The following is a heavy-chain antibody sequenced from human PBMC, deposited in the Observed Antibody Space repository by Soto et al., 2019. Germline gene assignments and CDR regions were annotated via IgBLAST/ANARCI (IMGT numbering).Heavy chain of an antibody. Sequence: GASVKVSCKASGYTFTSYGISWVRQAPGQGLEWMGWISAYNGNTNYAQKLQGRVTTTTDTSTSTAYMELRSLRSDDTAVYYCARVGMHVQGVVVPAAIPTNWFDPWGQGTLVTVSS. D-gene: IGHD2-2*01. J-gene: IGHJ5*02. V-gene: IGHV1-18*01. CDR2: ISAYNGNT. CDR1: GYTFTSYG. CDR3: ARVGMHVQGVVVPAAIPTNWFDP.